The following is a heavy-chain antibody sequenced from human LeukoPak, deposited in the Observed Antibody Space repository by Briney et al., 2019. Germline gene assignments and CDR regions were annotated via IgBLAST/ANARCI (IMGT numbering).Heavy chain of an antibody. CDR3: AREWFGTYYYYYYYMDV. Sequence: GGSLRLSCAASGFTFSNYEMNWVRQAPGKGLEWISYISSSGTTIYYADSVEGRFNISRDNAKNSLYLQMNSLRAEDTAVYYCAREWFGTYYYYYYYMDVWGKGTTVTISS. J-gene: IGHJ6*03. CDR1: GFTFSNYE. CDR2: ISSSGTTI. V-gene: IGHV3-48*03. D-gene: IGHD3-10*01.